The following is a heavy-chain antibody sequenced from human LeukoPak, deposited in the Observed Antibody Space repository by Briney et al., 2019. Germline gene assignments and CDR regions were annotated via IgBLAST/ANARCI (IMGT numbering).Heavy chain of an antibody. Sequence: GASVKVSCKASGGTFSSYAISWVRQAPGQGLEWMGRIIPILGIANYAQKLQGRVTITADKSTSTAYMELSSLRSEDTAVYYCARDCHDILTGYYDWFDPWGQGTLVTVSS. V-gene: IGHV1-69*04. D-gene: IGHD3-9*01. CDR1: GGTFSSYA. J-gene: IGHJ5*02. CDR2: IIPILGIA. CDR3: ARDCHDILTGYYDWFDP.